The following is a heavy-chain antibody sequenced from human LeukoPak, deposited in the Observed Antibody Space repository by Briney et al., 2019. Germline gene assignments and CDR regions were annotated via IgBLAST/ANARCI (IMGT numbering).Heavy chain of an antibody. V-gene: IGHV3-30-3*01. CDR3: ARDYGGNHGVDY. Sequence: GGSLRLSCAASGFTFSHYAIHWVRQAPGKGLEWVALMLYDGSNKYYADSVKGRFTISRDNSKNTLYLQMNSLRAEDTAVYYCARDYGGNHGVDYWGQGTLVTVSS. D-gene: IGHD4-23*01. CDR1: GFTFSHYA. CDR2: MLYDGSNK. J-gene: IGHJ4*02.